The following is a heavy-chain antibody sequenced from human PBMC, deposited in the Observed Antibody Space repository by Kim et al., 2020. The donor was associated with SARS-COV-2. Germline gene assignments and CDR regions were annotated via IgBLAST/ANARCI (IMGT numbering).Heavy chain of an antibody. CDR3: ASLLSFPYSGYDMYYFDY. Sequence: SVKVSCKASGGTFSSYAISWVRQAPGQGLEWMGGIIPIFGTANYAQKFQGRVTITADESTSTAYMELSSLRSEDTAVYYCASLLSFPYSGYDMYYFDYWGQGTLVTVSS. V-gene: IGHV1-69*13. CDR1: GGTFSSYA. J-gene: IGHJ4*02. D-gene: IGHD5-12*01. CDR2: IIPIFGTA.